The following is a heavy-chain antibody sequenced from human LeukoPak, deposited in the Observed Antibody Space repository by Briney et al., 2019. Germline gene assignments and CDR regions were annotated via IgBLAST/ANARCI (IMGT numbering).Heavy chain of an antibody. J-gene: IGHJ4*02. Sequence: SETLSLTCTVSGGSISSYYWSWIRQPPGKGLEWIGYIYYGGSTNYNPSLKSRVTISVDTSKNQFSLKLSSVTAADTAVYYCARDEEGLFDSPPFDYWGQGTLVTVSS. CDR2: IYYGGST. D-gene: IGHD3-3*01. V-gene: IGHV4-59*01. CDR3: ARDEEGLFDSPPFDY. CDR1: GGSISSYY.